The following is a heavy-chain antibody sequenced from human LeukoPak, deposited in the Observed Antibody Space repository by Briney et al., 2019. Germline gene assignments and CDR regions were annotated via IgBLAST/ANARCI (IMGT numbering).Heavy chain of an antibody. Sequence: GGSLRLSCAASGFTFSSYSMNWARQAPGKGLEWVSYISSSSSTIYYADSVKGRFTISRDNSKNTLYLQMNSLRAEDTAVYYCARDFGGAYGDFVDYWGQGILVTVSS. V-gene: IGHV3-48*01. CDR3: ARDFGGAYGDFVDY. J-gene: IGHJ4*02. CDR1: GFTFSSYS. D-gene: IGHD4-17*01. CDR2: ISSSSSTI.